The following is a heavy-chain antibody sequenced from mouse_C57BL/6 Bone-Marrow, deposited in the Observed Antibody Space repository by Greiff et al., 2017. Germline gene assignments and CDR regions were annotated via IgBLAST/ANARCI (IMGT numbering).Heavy chain of an antibody. CDR1: GYTFTSYG. J-gene: IGHJ3*01. Sequence: VNVVESGAELARPGASVKLSCKASGYTFTSYGISWVKQRTGKGLEWIGEIYPRSGNTYYKEKLKGKGTLTADNTSSTAYMERHRLTSEDSAVYFCANFYYYGSSYWFAYWGQGTLVTVSA. CDR3: ANFYYYGSSYWFAY. V-gene: IGHV1-81*01. CDR2: IYPRSGNT. D-gene: IGHD1-1*01.